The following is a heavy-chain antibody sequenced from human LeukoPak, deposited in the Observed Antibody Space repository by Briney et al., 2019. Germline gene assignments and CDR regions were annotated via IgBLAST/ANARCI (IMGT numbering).Heavy chain of an antibody. Sequence: SETLSLTCTVSGGSISSYYWSWIRQPAGKGLEWIGRIYTSGSTNYNPSLKSRVTMSVDTSKNQFSLKLSSVTAADTAVYYCARSAKGGYDSFPKGAFDIWGQGTMVTVSS. CDR2: IYTSGST. V-gene: IGHV4-4*07. CDR3: ARSAKGGYDSFPKGAFDI. D-gene: IGHD3-3*01. J-gene: IGHJ3*02. CDR1: GGSISSYY.